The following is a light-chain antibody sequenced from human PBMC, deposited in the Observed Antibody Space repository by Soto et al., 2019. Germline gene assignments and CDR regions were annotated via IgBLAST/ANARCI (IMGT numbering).Light chain of an antibody. Sequence: QSALTQPASVSGSPGQSITISCTGTSSDVGGYNYVSWYQQHPGKAPKLMIYEVSNRPSGVSNRFSGSKSGNTASLTISGLQEEDEADYYCSSYKSSSTLEVFGTGTKLTVL. CDR1: SSDVGGYNY. CDR2: EVS. V-gene: IGLV2-14*01. CDR3: SSYKSSSTLEV. J-gene: IGLJ1*01.